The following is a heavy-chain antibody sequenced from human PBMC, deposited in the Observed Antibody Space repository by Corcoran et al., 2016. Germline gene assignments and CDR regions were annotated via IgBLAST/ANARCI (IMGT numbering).Heavy chain of an antibody. CDR3: ARGRGSDFWSGYNWFDP. CDR2: MNPNSGNT. CDR1: GYTFTSYD. D-gene: IGHD3-3*01. V-gene: IGHV1-8*01. Sequence: QVQLVQSGAEVKKPGASVKVSCKASGYTFTSYDINWVRQATGQGLEWMGWMNPNSGNTGYAQKFQGRVTMTRNTSISTAYMELSSLRSEDTAVYYCARGRGSDFWSGYNWFDPRGQGTLVTVSS. J-gene: IGHJ5*02.